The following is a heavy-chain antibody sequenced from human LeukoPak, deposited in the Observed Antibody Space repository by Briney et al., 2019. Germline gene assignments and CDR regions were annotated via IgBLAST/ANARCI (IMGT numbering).Heavy chain of an antibody. CDR3: ARSRSGSYYNPNFDY. CDR1: GYTFTSYG. J-gene: IGHJ4*02. CDR2: VSAYNSNT. D-gene: IGHD3-10*01. Sequence: ASVKVPCKASGYTFTSYGISWVRQAPGQGLEWMGWVSAYNSNTNYAQKLQGRVTMTTDTSTSTAYMELRSLRSDDTAVYYCARSRSGSYYNPNFDYWGQGTLVTVSS. V-gene: IGHV1-18*04.